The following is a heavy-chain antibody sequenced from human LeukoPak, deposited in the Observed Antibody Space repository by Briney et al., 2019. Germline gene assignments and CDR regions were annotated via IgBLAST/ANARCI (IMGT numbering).Heavy chain of an antibody. CDR3: ASPAMASSFDY. CDR2: ISYDGSNK. Sequence: GGSRRLPCAASGFTLSSYAMNRVRQAPGRGLEWVAVISYDGSNKYYADSVKGRFTISRDNSKNTLYLQMNSLRAEDTAVYYCASPAMASSFDYWGQGTLVTVSS. CDR1: GFTLSSYA. D-gene: IGHD5-18*01. V-gene: IGHV3-30-3*01. J-gene: IGHJ4*02.